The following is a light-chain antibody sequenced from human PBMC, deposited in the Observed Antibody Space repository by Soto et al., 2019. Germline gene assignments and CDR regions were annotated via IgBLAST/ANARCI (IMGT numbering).Light chain of an antibody. CDR1: SSDIGAFTF. CDR3: SSYTTSSTHV. CDR2: DVN. Sequence: QSVLTQPASVSGSPGQSITISCTGTSSDIGAFTFVSWYQLHPGKVPKLMIFDVNRRPSGVSDRFSGSKSGNTASLTISGLQAEDEGDYYCSSYTTSSTHVFGSGTKVTVL. V-gene: IGLV2-14*03. J-gene: IGLJ1*01.